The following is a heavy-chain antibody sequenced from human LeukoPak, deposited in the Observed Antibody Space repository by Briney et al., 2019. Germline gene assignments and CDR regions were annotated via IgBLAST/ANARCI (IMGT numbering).Heavy chain of an antibody. CDR1: GYTFTGYY. V-gene: IGHV1-2*02. CDR3: ARGTHIVVVPAAIVYFDY. D-gene: IGHD2-2*02. CDR2: INPNSGGT. J-gene: IGHJ4*02. Sequence: ASVKVSCKASGYTFTGYYMHWVRQAPGQGLEWMGWINPNSGGTNYAQKFQGRVTMTRDTSISTAYMELSRLRSDDTAVYYCARGTHIVVVPAAIVYFDYWGQGTLVTVFS.